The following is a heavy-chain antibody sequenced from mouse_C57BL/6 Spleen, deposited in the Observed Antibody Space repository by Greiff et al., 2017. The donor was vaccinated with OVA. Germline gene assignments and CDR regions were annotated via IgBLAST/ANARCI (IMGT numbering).Heavy chain of an antibody. V-gene: IGHV1-69*01. D-gene: IGHD1-1*01. J-gene: IGHJ4*01. CDR1: GYTFTSYW. CDR3: ARRYYYGSIYVGAFVF. Sequence: QVQLQQPGAELVMPGASVKLSCKASGYTFTSYWMHWVKQRPGQGLEWIGEIDPSDSYTNYNQKFKGKSTLTVDKSSSTAYMQLSRLTSEDSAVYYCARRYYYGSIYVGAFVFWGQETSDTVSS. CDR2: IDPSDSYT.